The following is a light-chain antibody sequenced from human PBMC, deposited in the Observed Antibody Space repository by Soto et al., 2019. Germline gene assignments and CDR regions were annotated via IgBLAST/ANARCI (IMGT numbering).Light chain of an antibody. CDR2: GAS. CDR3: QQYDNWPWT. Sequence: EVVMTQSPATLSVSPGGRATLSCRASQTISGTLAWYQQKPGQAPRLLIHGASTRAPGFPARFSGSGSGTDFTLTISSLQSEDFAVYYCQQYDNWPWTFGQGTKVDIK. J-gene: IGKJ1*01. V-gene: IGKV3-15*01. CDR1: QTISGT.